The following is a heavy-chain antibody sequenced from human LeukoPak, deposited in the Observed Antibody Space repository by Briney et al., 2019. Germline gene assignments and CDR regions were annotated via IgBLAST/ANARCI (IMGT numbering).Heavy chain of an antibody. J-gene: IGHJ4*02. CDR1: GGSIISGDFY. Sequence: SQTLSLTCTVSGGSIISGDFYWSWIRQHPGKGLEWIGYISYSGSTYYNPSLESRITISVDTSRNQFSPKLSSVTAADTAVYYCARIIVGASFDYWGQGTLVTVSS. V-gene: IGHV4-31*03. CDR2: ISYSGST. D-gene: IGHD1-26*01. CDR3: ARIIVGASFDY.